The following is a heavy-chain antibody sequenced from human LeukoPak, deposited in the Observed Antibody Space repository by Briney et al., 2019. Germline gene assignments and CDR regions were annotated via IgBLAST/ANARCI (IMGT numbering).Heavy chain of an antibody. Sequence: PGGSLRLSCAASGFTFNIYGMSWVRQAPGKGLEWVSSVGGGNDIYYADSVKGRFTISRDNSKNTLYLQMNSLRAEDTAVYYCAKQHWGWGQGTLVTVSS. CDR2: VGGGNDI. CDR3: AKQHWG. CDR1: GFTFNIYG. J-gene: IGHJ4*02. D-gene: IGHD7-27*01. V-gene: IGHV3-23*01.